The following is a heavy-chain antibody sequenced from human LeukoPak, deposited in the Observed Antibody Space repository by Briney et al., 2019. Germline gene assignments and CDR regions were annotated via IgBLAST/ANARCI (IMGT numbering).Heavy chain of an antibody. CDR3: ARVAYQRGSPYDY. D-gene: IGHD2-2*01. V-gene: IGHV1-2*02. CDR2: INPNSGGT. CDR1: GYTFTGYY. J-gene: IGHJ4*02. Sequence: GASVKVSCKASGYTFTGYYTHWVRQAPGQGLEWMGWINPNSGGTNYAQKFQGRVTMTRDTSISTAYMELSRLRSDDTAVYYCARVAYQRGSPYDYWGQGTLVTVSS.